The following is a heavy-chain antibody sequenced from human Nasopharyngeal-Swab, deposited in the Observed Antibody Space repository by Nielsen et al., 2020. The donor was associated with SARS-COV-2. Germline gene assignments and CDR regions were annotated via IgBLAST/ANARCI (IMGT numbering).Heavy chain of an antibody. J-gene: IGHJ4*02. V-gene: IGHV3-11*01. CDR1: GFTFSDYY. Sequence: GGSLRLSCAASGFTFSDYYMSWIRQAPGKGLEWVSYISSSGSTVYYADSVKGRFTISRDNAKNSLYLQMNSLRAEDTAVYYCAREDTDYYDGSGYFDYWGQGTLVTVSS. D-gene: IGHD3-22*01. CDR3: AREDTDYYDGSGYFDY. CDR2: ISSSGSTV.